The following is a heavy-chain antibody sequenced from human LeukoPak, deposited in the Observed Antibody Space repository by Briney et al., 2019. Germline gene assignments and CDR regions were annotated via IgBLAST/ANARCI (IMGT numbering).Heavy chain of an antibody. CDR1: GFTFSSYG. J-gene: IGHJ6*03. CDR2: ISGSGGST. CDR3: ATVGMATISLRRYYYYYMDV. D-gene: IGHD5-24*01. V-gene: IGHV3-23*01. Sequence: GGSLRLSCAASGFTFSSYGMSWVRQAPGKGLEWVSAISGSGGSTYYADSVKGRFTISRDNSKNTLYLQMNSLRADDTAVYYCATVGMATISLRRYYYYYMDVWGKGTTVTVSS.